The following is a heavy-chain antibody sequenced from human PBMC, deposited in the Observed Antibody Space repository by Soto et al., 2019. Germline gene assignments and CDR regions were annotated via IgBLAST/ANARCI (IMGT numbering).Heavy chain of an antibody. J-gene: IGHJ5*02. D-gene: IGHD3-16*01. Sequence: ASVKVSCKASGYTFTEYYMHWVRKAPGQGLEWMGWISPNTGGTNSAQKFQGRVTMTTDTSINTAYIELTSLTSDDTAVYFCAREGGVGHPLNGFDPWGQATLGT. CDR3: AREGGVGHPLNGFDP. CDR1: GYTFTEYY. V-gene: IGHV1-2*02. CDR2: ISPNTGGT.